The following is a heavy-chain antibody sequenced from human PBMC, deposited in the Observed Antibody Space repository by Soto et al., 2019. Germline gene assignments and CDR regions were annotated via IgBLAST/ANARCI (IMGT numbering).Heavy chain of an antibody. Sequence: PSETLSLTCTVSGGSISSGSYYWGWIRQPPGKGLEWIGSIYYSGSTYYNPSLKSRVTISVDTSKNQFSLKLSSVTAADTAVYYCAGQPTAGSYYDQGSYYYYYALDVWGQGTTVPVSS. J-gene: IGHJ6*02. CDR3: AGQPTAGSYYDQGSYYYYYALDV. CDR2: IYYSGST. D-gene: IGHD3-10*01. V-gene: IGHV4-39*01. CDR1: GGSISSGSYY.